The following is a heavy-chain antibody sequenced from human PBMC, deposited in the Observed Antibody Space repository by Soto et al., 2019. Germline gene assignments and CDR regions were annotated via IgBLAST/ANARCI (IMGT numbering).Heavy chain of an antibody. J-gene: IGHJ5*02. V-gene: IGHV3-73*01. CDR2: IRSKTNSYAT. CDR3: TRDPRNYYDSIGSANWFDP. CDR1: GFTFSGSA. D-gene: IGHD3-22*01. Sequence: PGGSLRLSCAASGFTFSGSAMHWVRQASGKGLEWVGRIRSKTNSYATAYVASVKGRFTISRDDSKDTAYLQMNSLKTEDTAVYYCTRDPRNYYDSIGSANWFDPWGQGTLVTVSS.